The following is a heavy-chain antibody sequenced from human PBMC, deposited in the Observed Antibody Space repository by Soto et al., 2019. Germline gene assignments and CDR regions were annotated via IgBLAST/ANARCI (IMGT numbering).Heavy chain of an antibody. D-gene: IGHD2-2*01. J-gene: IGHJ5*02. V-gene: IGHV4-34*01. CDR3: ARGSGYCSSTSCWRRWFDP. CDR2: INHSGST. Sequence: QVQLQQWGAGLLKPSETLSLTCAVYGGSFSGYYWSWIRQPPGKGLEWIGEINHSGSTNYNPSLKRRVTISVDPSMNQFSLKLSSVTAADTAVYYCARGSGYCSSTSCWRRWFDPWGLGTLVTVSS. CDR1: GGSFSGYY.